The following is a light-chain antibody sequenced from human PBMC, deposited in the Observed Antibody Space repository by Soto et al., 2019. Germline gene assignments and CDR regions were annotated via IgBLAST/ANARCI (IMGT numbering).Light chain of an antibody. CDR1: QSVSSS. Sequence: EIVMTQSPATLSVSPGERATLSCRASQSVSSSLAWYQQKPGQAPRLLIYGASTRDTGIPARFSGSGSGTEFTLTISSLQSEDFAVYYCQQYNNWPGTFGQGTKVDIK. J-gene: IGKJ1*01. CDR3: QQYNNWPGT. V-gene: IGKV3-15*01. CDR2: GAS.